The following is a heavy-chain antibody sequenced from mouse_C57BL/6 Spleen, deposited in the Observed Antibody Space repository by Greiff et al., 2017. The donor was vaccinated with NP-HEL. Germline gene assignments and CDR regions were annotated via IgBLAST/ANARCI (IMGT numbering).Heavy chain of an antibody. Sequence: QVQLQQPGTELVKPGASVKLSCKASGYTFTSYWMHWVKQRPGQGLEWLGNINPSNGGTNYNEKFKSKATLTVDKSSSTAYMQLSSLTSEDSAVYYCARVLGSSGPSWFSFWGPAPLVTFSA. CDR2: INPSNGGT. CDR1: GYTFTSYW. J-gene: IGHJ3*01. V-gene: IGHV1-53*01. CDR3: ARVLGSSGPSWFSF. D-gene: IGHD3-2*02.